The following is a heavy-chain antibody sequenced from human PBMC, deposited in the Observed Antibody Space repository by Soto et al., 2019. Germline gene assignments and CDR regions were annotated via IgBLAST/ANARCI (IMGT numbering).Heavy chain of an antibody. D-gene: IGHD2-2*01. CDR3: TPLGDIVVVPI. J-gene: IGHJ3*02. V-gene: IGHV3-49*04. CDR1: GFTFGDYA. CDR2: IRSKAYGGTT. Sequence: QPGGSLRLSCTASGFTFGDYAMSWVRQAPGKGLEWVGFIRSKAYGGTTEYAASVKGRFTISRDGSKSIAYLQMNSLKTEDTAVYYCTPLGDIVVVPIWGQGTMVTVSS.